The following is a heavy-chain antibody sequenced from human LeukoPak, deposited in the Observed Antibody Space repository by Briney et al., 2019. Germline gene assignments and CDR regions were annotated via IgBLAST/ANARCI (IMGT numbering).Heavy chain of an antibody. Sequence: GGSLRLSCAASGFTFSSYWRHWVRQAPGKGLVWVSHINTDGRSISYADSVKGRFTVSRDNAKNTLYLQMNSLRADDTAVYYCARDLAAAQYYFDYWGQGTLVTVSS. CDR2: INTDGRSI. D-gene: IGHD6-13*01. V-gene: IGHV3-74*01. CDR1: GFTFSSYW. CDR3: ARDLAAAQYYFDY. J-gene: IGHJ4*02.